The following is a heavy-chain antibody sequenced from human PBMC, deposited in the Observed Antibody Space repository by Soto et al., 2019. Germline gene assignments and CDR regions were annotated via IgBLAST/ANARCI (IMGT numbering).Heavy chain of an antibody. D-gene: IGHD5-18*01. J-gene: IGHJ4*02. V-gene: IGHV3-30-3*01. CDR3: ARDATGYSYGFFDY. CDR2: ISYDGSNK. Sequence: QPVGSLRLSCAASVFTFSSYAMHWVRHSPGKGLEWVAVISYDGSNKYYADSVKGRFTISRDNSKNTLYLQMNSLRAEDTAVYYCARDATGYSYGFFDYWGQGTLVTVSS. CDR1: VFTFSSYA.